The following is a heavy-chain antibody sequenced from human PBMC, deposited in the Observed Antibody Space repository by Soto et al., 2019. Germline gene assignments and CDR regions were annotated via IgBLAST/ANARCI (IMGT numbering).Heavy chain of an antibody. V-gene: IGHV3-23*01. CDR1: GFNFKSYD. CDR3: VRKSYETGWYYDQ. D-gene: IGHD6-19*01. Sequence: GGSLRLSCAASGFNFKSYDMFWVRQAPGKGPEWVSFVSTSGGRTEYADFVRGRFTISRDNAENTLSLQMNSLAVDDTAVYYCVRKSYETGWYYDQWGQGTLVTVSS. J-gene: IGHJ4*02. CDR2: VSTSGGRT.